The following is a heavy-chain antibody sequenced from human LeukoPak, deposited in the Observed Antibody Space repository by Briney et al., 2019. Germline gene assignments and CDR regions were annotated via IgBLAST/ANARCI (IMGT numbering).Heavy chain of an antibody. V-gene: IGHV1-18*01. CDR2: ISAYNGNT. CDR3: ASTYDSSGYSWFDP. J-gene: IGHJ5*02. Sequence: GASVKVSCKASGYTFTSYGISWVRQAPGQGLEWMGWISAYNGNTNYAQKLQGRVTMTTDTSTSTAYMELRSLRSDDTAVYYCASTYDSSGYSWFDPWGQGTLVTVSS. D-gene: IGHD3-22*01. CDR1: GYTFTSYG.